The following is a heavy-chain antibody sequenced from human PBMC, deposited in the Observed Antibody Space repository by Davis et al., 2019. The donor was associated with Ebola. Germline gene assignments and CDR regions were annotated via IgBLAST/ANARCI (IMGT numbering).Heavy chain of an antibody. CDR3: ARPRYFEEDAFDI. CDR1: GYTFTDYY. CDR2: INPNSGGT. Sequence: ASVKVSCKASGYTFTDYYIHWVRQAPGQGLEWMGWINPNSGGTNYAQKFQGRVTMTRDTSISTAYMELSSLRSDDTAVYHCARPRYFEEDAFDIWGQGTMVTVSS. J-gene: IGHJ3*02. D-gene: IGHD3-9*01. V-gene: IGHV1-2*02.